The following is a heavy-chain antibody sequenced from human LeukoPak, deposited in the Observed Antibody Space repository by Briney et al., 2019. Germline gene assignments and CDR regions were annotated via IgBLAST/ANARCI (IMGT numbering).Heavy chain of an antibody. V-gene: IGHV3-48*04. J-gene: IGHJ3*02. Sequence: GGCLRLSCAASGFTFTTSNMNWVRQAPGKGLEWGSYISGSSSTIYYADSLKGRFTISRDNAKNSLYLQMNSLRAADTAVYYSAREVSGWRGGAFDMWGQGALVTVSS. CDR2: ISGSSSTI. CDR1: GFTFTTSN. CDR3: AREVSGWRGGAFDM. D-gene: IGHD6-19*01.